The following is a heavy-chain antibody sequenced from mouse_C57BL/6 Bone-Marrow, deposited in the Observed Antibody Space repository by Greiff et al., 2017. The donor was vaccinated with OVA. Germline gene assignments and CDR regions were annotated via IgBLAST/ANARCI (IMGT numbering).Heavy chain of an antibody. CDR3: AKGGYYVVAMDD. CDR2: IWSSGST. Sequence: VQLQQSGPGLVQPSQSLSITCTVSGFSLTSSCIPWVRQSPGKGLEWLGVIWSSGSTDYTAAFMSRLSITKDNSKSQVFFKMNSLQADDTDIYYCAKGGYYVVAMDDWGQGTSVTGSS. D-gene: IGHD1-1*01. J-gene: IGHJ4*01. CDR1: GFSLTSSC. V-gene: IGHV2-5*01.